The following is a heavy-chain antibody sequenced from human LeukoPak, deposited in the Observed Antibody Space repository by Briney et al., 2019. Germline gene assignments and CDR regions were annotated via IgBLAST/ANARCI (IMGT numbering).Heavy chain of an antibody. CDR3: AKRSSGNYYYFDY. CDR2: INPNSGGT. CDR1: GYTFTGYY. J-gene: IGHJ4*01. D-gene: IGHD3-10*01. Sequence: GASVKVSCKASGYTFTGYYMHWVRQAPGQGLEWMGWINPNSGGTNYAQKFQGRVTMTRDTSISTAYMELSRLRSDDTAVYYCAKRSSGNYYYFDYWGQEPWSPSPQ. V-gene: IGHV1-2*02.